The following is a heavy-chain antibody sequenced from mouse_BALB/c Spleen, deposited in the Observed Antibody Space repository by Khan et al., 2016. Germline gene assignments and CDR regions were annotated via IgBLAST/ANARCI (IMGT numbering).Heavy chain of an antibody. Sequence: QVQLQQSGAELVRPGSSVKISCKASGYAFSSYWMNWVKQRPGQGLEWIGQIYPGDGDTNYNGKYKGKATLTADTSSSTAIRQLSSLTSEDSAVYFCATLTGTSEAMDYWGQGTSVTVSS. V-gene: IGHV1-80*01. CDR2: IYPGDGDT. J-gene: IGHJ4*01. CDR1: GYAFSSYW. CDR3: ATLTGTSEAMDY. D-gene: IGHD4-1*01.